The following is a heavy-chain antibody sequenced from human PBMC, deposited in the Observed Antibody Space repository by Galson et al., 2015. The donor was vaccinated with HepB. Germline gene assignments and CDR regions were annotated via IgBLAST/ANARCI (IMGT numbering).Heavy chain of an antibody. CDR1: GYSFTSYW. Sequence: QSGAEVKKPGESLRISCKGSGYSFTSYWISWVRQMPGKGLEWMGRIDPSDSYTNYSPSFQGHVTISAGKSISTAYLQWSSLKASDTAMYYCARAQFVLAAPGTWYYYYGMDVWGQGTTVTVSS. CDR3: ARAQFVLAAPGTWYYYYGMDV. D-gene: IGHD6-13*01. J-gene: IGHJ6*02. V-gene: IGHV5-10-1*01. CDR2: IDPSDSYT.